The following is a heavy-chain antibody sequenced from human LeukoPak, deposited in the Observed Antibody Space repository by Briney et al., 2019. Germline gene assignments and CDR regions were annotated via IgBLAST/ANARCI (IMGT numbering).Heavy chain of an antibody. CDR3: ARSYDSSGYLWLY. Sequence: ASVKVSCKASGGTFSSYDISWVRQAPGQGLEWMGGIIPIFGTANYAQKFQGRVTITTDESTSTAYMELSSLRSEDTAVYYCARSYDSSGYLWLYWGQGTLVSVSS. CDR1: GGTFSSYD. D-gene: IGHD3-22*01. V-gene: IGHV1-69*05. CDR2: IIPIFGTA. J-gene: IGHJ4*02.